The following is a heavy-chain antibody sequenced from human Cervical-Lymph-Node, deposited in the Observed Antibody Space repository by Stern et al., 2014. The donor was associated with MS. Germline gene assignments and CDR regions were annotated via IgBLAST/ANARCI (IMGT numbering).Heavy chain of an antibody. Sequence: EVQLVESGGGLVKPGGSLRLSCAASGFTFSSYSMNWVRQAPGKGLEWVSSISSSSSYIHYAASVKGRFTISRDNAKNSLFLQMNSLRAEDTAVYYCARDLQRWLQSGYGMDVWGQGTTVTVSS. D-gene: IGHD5-24*01. CDR1: GFTFSSYS. CDR2: ISSSSSYI. CDR3: ARDLQRWLQSGYGMDV. J-gene: IGHJ6*02. V-gene: IGHV3-21*01.